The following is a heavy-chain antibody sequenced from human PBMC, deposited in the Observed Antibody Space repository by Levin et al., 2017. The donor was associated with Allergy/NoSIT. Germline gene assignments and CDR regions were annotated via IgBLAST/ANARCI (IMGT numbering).Heavy chain of an antibody. D-gene: IGHD1-26*01. J-gene: IGHJ3*01. CDR3: AHLTTEAVGITLAFDV. CDR2: IFWDNAR. V-gene: IGHV2-5*02. CDR1: GFPLTISGVG. Sequence: SGPTLVKPTQTLTLTCTFSGFPLTISGVGVGWIRQPPGKALEWLAVIFWDNARYYSPSLATRVTITKDTSKNQLVLTMTNMDPLDTATYYCAHLTTEAVGITLAFDVWGQGTTITVSS.